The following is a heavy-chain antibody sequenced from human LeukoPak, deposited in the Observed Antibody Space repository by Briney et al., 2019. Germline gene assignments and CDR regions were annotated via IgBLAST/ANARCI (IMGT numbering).Heavy chain of an antibody. V-gene: IGHV3-7*01. CDR2: IKQDGSEK. D-gene: IGHD4-23*01. Sequence: GGSLRLSCAASGFTFSSYWMSWVRQAPGKGLEWVANIKQDGSEKYYVDSVKGRFTISRDNAKNSLYLQMNSLRAEDTAVYYCAGNYGGNSFYYYYYMDVWGKGTTVTVSS. J-gene: IGHJ6*03. CDR1: GFTFSSYW. CDR3: AGNYGGNSFYYYYYMDV.